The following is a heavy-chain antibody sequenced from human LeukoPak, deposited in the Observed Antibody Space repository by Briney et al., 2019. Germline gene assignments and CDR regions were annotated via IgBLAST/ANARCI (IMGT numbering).Heavy chain of an antibody. V-gene: IGHV1-18*01. CDR3: ARDVDTAMGKISAAFDI. CDR1: GYTFTSYG. Sequence: GASVKVSCKASGYTFTSYGISWVRQAPGQGLEWMGWISAYNGNTNYAQKLQGRVTMTTDTSTSTAYMELRSLRSDDTAVYYCARDVDTAMGKISAAFDIWGQGTMVTVSS. J-gene: IGHJ3*02. D-gene: IGHD5-18*01. CDR2: ISAYNGNT.